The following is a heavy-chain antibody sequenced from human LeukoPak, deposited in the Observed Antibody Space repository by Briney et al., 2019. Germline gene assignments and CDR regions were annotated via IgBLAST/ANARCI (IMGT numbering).Heavy chain of an antibody. J-gene: IGHJ5*02. D-gene: IGHD3-10*01. CDR1: GGSISSYY. Sequence: PSETLSLTCTVSGGSISSYYWSWIRQPAGKGLEWIGRIYTSGSTNYNPSLKSRVTMSVDTSKNQFSLKLSSVTAADTAVYYCTRASYYYGSGSGPRFDPWGQGTLVTVSS. CDR2: IYTSGST. V-gene: IGHV4-4*07. CDR3: TRASYYYGSGSGPRFDP.